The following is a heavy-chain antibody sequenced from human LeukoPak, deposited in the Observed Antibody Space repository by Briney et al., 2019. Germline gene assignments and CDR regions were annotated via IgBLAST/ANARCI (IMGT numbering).Heavy chain of an antibody. D-gene: IGHD1-1*01. CDR2: IKQDGSEK. Sequence: GGSLRLSCAASGFTFSSYWMSWVRQAPGKGLEWVANIKQDGSEKYYVDSVKGRFTISRDNAKNSLYLQMNSLRAEDTAVYYCATERLRDAFDIWGQGTMVTVSS. CDR1: GFTFSSYW. V-gene: IGHV3-7*01. J-gene: IGHJ3*02. CDR3: ATERLRDAFDI.